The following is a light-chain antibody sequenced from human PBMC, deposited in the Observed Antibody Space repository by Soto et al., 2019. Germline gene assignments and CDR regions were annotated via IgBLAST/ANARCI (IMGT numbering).Light chain of an antibody. CDR1: QDISNY. V-gene: IGKV1-27*01. J-gene: IGKJ3*01. CDR3: QKSNSAPFT. Sequence: DIPMTQSPSSLSASVGDRVTITCRASQDISNYLAWYQQKPGTVPKVLIYAAYTLQSGVPSRFSGSGSGTDFTLTISSLQPEDVATYYCQKSNSAPFTFGPGTKVDIK. CDR2: AAY.